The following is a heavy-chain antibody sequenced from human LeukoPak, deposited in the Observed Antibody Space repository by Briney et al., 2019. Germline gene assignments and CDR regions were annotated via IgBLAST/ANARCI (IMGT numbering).Heavy chain of an antibody. V-gene: IGHV3-30*04. CDR1: RFTFRSFA. D-gene: IGHD6-19*01. Sequence: GGSLRLSCAASRFTFRSFAMHWVRQAPGKGLEWVAIISHDETDKYYADSVKGRFTISRDNSKNTLSLQMNSLRAEDTAVYYCARDNSGYFDYWGQGTLVTVSS. CDR3: ARDNSGYFDY. CDR2: ISHDETDK. J-gene: IGHJ4*02.